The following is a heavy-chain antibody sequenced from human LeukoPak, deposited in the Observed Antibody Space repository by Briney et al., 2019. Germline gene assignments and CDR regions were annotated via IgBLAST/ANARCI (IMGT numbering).Heavy chain of an antibody. CDR3: ATGYSSSWCPRYFDY. Sequence: GGSLTLSCATSGFTFSSYGINWVRQPPGKGVAGVAVISYDGSNKYSADSVKGRFTLSRDNSNNTLYLQMNNLRADDTAVYYCATGYSSSWCPRYFDYWGQGTLVTVSS. CDR2: ISYDGSNK. D-gene: IGHD6-13*01. V-gene: IGHV3-30*03. J-gene: IGHJ4*02. CDR1: GFTFSSYG.